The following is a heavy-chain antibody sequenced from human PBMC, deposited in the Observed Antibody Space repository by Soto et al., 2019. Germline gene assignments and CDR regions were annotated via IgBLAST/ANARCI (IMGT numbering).Heavy chain of an antibody. V-gene: IGHV4-30-4*01. J-gene: IGHJ4*02. D-gene: IGHD1-1*01. Sequence: SETLSLTCTVSGGSMSNSYYYWSWVRQTPGKGLEWIGHVFHSGRTYYNPSLKGRVGILVDTSRNQFSLNLNSMTVADAAVYYCARWVEVSLDYFDSWGQGIPVTV. CDR2: VFHSGRT. CDR3: ARWVEVSLDYFDS. CDR1: GGSMSNSYYY.